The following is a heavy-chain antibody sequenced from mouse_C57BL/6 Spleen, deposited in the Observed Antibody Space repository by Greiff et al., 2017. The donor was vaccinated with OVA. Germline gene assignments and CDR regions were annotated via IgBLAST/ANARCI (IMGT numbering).Heavy chain of an antibody. CDR1: GFTFSDYG. Sequence: VKLVESGGGLVKPGGSLKLSCAASGFTFSDYGMHWVRQAPEKGLEWVAYISSGSSTIYYADTVKGRFTISRDNAKNTLFLQMTSLRSEDTAMYYCASIYYGNSYAMDYWGQGTSVTVSS. V-gene: IGHV5-17*01. D-gene: IGHD2-1*01. CDR2: ISSGSSTI. J-gene: IGHJ4*01. CDR3: ASIYYGNSYAMDY.